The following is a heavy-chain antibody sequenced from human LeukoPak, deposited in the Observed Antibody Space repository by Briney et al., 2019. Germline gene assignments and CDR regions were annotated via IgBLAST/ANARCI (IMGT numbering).Heavy chain of an antibody. Sequence: GASVKVSCKASGYTLTGYYLHWVRQAPGQGLEWMGWINPNTGATHSAQKFQGRITMTRDSSISTAYMDLSRLRSDDTDVYYCARDRVGSGWPRPYYFEVWGQGTLVTVSS. D-gene: IGHD6-19*01. CDR1: GYTLTGYY. V-gene: IGHV1-2*02. CDR2: INPNTGAT. CDR3: ARDRVGSGWPRPYYFEV. J-gene: IGHJ4*02.